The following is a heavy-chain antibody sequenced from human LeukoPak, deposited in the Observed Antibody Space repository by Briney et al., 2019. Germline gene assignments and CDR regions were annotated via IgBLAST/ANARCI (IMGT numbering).Heavy chain of an antibody. D-gene: IGHD3-3*01. CDR2: ISAYNGNT. Sequence: PGASVKVSFKASGYTFTSYGISWVRQAPGQGLEWMGWISAYNGNTNYAQKLQGRVTMTTDPSTSTAYMELRSLRSDDTAVYYCARGPYDFWSGYYTRYFDYWGQGTLVTVSS. CDR1: GYTFTSYG. CDR3: ARGPYDFWSGYYTRYFDY. V-gene: IGHV1-18*01. J-gene: IGHJ4*02.